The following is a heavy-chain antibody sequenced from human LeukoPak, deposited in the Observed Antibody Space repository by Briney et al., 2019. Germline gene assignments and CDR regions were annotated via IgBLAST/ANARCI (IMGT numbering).Heavy chain of an antibody. CDR1: GGSISSYY. J-gene: IGHJ4*02. D-gene: IGHD3-10*01. V-gene: IGHV4-59*01. CDR2: IYYSGST. CDR3: ERLAIMVRGAQTIDY. Sequence: EASETLSLTCTVSGGSISSYYWSWIRQPPGKGLEWIGYIYYSGSTNYNPSLKSRLTISVDTSKNHFSLKLTSMTAADTCVYFCERLAIMVRGAQTIDYWGQGTLVTVSS.